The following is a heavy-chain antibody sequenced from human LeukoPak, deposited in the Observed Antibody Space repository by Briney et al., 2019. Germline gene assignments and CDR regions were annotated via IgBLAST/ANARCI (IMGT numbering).Heavy chain of an antibody. CDR3: VKDDNSGWFPPLDF. J-gene: IGHJ4*02. CDR1: GFTFNNAW. CDR2: IKSKNVGGTT. V-gene: IGHV3-15*01. Sequence: GGSLRLSCAASGFTFNNAWMNWVRQAPGKGLEWVGRIKSKNVGGTTDYAAPVKGRFTISRDNSKNTLYLQMNSLRAEDTAVYYCVKDDNSGWFPPLDFWGQGTLVTVSS. D-gene: IGHD6-19*01.